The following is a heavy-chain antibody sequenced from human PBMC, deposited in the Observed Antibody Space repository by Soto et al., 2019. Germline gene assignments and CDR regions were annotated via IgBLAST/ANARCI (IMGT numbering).Heavy chain of an antibody. V-gene: IGHV3-48*03. Sequence: VGSLRLSCAASGFTFSSYEMNWVRQAPGKGLEWVSYISSSGKTIYADSVKGRFTISRDNAKNSLYLQMNSLRAEDTAVYYCVRVAHYWGQGTLVTVSS. CDR3: VRVAHY. CDR1: GFTFSSYE. J-gene: IGHJ4*02. CDR2: ISSSGKTI.